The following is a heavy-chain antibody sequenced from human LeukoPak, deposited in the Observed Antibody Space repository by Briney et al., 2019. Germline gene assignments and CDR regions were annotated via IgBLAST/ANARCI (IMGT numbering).Heavy chain of an antibody. CDR1: AYSFNSCW. J-gene: IGHJ6*02. CDR2: IYPGGSDT. V-gene: IGHV5-51*01. CDR3: ARHGNGMDV. D-gene: IGHD1-26*01. Sequence: GESLKIYCKGSAYSFNSCWIAWVRQMPGKELEWMGIIYPGGSDTRYSPAFQGQVTISANKTISTAYLQWSSLKASDTAMYYCARHGNGMDVWGQGTTVTVSS.